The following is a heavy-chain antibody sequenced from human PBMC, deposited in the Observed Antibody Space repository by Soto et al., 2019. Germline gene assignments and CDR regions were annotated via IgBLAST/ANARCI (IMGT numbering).Heavy chain of an antibody. D-gene: IGHD6-19*01. V-gene: IGHV3-9*01. CDR1: GFTFDDYA. Sequence: EVQLVESGGGLVQPGRSLRLSCAASGFTFDDYAMHWVRQAPGKGLEWVSGISWNSGSIGYADSVKGRFTISRDNAKNSLYLQMNSLRAEDTALYYCAEDRDSSGWYGGFDYWGQGTLVTVSS. CDR3: AEDRDSSGWYGGFDY. CDR2: ISWNSGSI. J-gene: IGHJ4*02.